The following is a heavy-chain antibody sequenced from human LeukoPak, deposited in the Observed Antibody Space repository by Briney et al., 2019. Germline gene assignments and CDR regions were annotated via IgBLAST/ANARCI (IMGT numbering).Heavy chain of an antibody. D-gene: IGHD4-17*01. CDR1: GGTFSSYA. CDR2: IIPIFGTA. Sequence: SVKVSCKASGGTFSSYAISWVRQAPGQGLEWMGGIIPIFGTANYAQKFQGRVTITADESTSTAYMELSSLRSEDTAVYYCARDALFGDPYYYMDVWGKGTTVTISS. J-gene: IGHJ6*03. V-gene: IGHV1-69*13. CDR3: ARDALFGDPYYYMDV.